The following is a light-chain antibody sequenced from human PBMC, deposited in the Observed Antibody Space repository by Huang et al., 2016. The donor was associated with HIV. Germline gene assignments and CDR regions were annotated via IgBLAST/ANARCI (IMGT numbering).Light chain of an antibody. V-gene: IGKV4-1*01. J-gene: IGKJ3*01. CDR2: WAA. CDR3: QQYYSTLT. Sequence: DIVMTQAPDSLAVSLGERATINCKSSQSVLYSSNNKNYLAWYQQNPVQPPKLLIYWAATRESVVPDRISGSGSGTDFTLTISSLQAEDVAVYYCQQYYSTLTFGPGTKVDIK. CDR1: QSVLYSSNNKNY.